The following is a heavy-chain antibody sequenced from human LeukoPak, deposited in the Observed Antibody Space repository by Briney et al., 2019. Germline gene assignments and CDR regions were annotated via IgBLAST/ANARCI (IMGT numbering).Heavy chain of an antibody. CDR1: GGSISSYY. Sequence: PSETLSLTCTVSGGSISSYYWSWIRQPAGKGLEWIGRIYTSGSTNYNPSLKSRVTMSVDTSKNQFSLKLSSVTAADTAVYYCASGENGRQGGVFDIWAKGKMVTVSS. V-gene: IGHV4-4*07. CDR2: IYTSGST. D-gene: IGHD1-26*01. CDR3: ASGENGRQGGVFDI. J-gene: IGHJ3*02.